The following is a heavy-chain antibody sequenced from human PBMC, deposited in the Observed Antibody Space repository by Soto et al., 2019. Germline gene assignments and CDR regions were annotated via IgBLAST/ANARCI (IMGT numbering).Heavy chain of an antibody. CDR2: IKSKTDGGTT. Sequence: GGSLRLSCAASGFTFSNAWMSWVRQAPGKGLEWVGRIKSKTDGGTTDYAAPVKGRFTISRDDSKNTLYLQMNSLKTEDTAVYYCTTIQGYCSGGSCYSVSYYYYYMDVWGKGTTVTVSS. CDR1: GFTFSNAW. CDR3: TTIQGYCSGGSCYSVSYYYYYMDV. D-gene: IGHD2-15*01. V-gene: IGHV3-15*01. J-gene: IGHJ6*03.